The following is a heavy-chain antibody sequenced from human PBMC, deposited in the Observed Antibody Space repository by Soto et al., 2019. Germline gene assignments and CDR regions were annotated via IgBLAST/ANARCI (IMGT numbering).Heavy chain of an antibody. Sequence: ASVKVSCKASGYTFTNYAVHWVRQAPGQRLEWMGWINAGNGNTKYSQKFQGRVTITRDTSASTAYMELRSLRSDDTAVYYCARGVGSGTYYNQYNWFDPWGQGTLVTVSS. D-gene: IGHD3-10*01. V-gene: IGHV1-3*01. CDR3: ARGVGSGTYYNQYNWFDP. CDR1: GYTFTNYA. CDR2: INAGNGNT. J-gene: IGHJ5*02.